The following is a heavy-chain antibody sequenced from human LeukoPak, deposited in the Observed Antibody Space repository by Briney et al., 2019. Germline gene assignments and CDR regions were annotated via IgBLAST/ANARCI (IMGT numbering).Heavy chain of an antibody. CDR3: AIFQGTYGDNDNDF. CDR1: GYTFTGYY. D-gene: IGHD4-17*01. Sequence: EASVKVSCKASGYTFTGYYMHWVRQAPGQGLEWMGGIIPMINTPKYAQRFQGRVSITADESTSTGYMEVSSLRSEDTAVYYCAIFQGTYGDNDNDFWGQGTLVTVSS. CDR2: IIPMINTP. V-gene: IGHV1-69*13. J-gene: IGHJ4*02.